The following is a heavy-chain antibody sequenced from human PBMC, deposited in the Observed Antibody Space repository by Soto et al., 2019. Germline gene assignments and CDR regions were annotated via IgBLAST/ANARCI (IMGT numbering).Heavy chain of an antibody. J-gene: IGHJ6*02. Sequence: PGWSLRLSCVSSVFTFVDYTMSWLRQAPGGGLERVSFIRSKAYGGTTEYAASVKGRFTISRDDSKSIAHLQMNSLKSEDTAVYYCARDLASSDNDDLYGIDGWGQGTTVTVSS. CDR1: VFTFVDYT. V-gene: IGHV3-49*03. CDR3: ARDLASSDNDDLYGIDG. D-gene: IGHD4-17*01. CDR2: IRSKAYGGTT.